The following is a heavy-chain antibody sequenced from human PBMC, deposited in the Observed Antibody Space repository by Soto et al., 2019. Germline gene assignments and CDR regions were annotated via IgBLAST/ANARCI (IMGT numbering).Heavy chain of an antibody. CDR2: INHSGST. J-gene: IGHJ6*02. D-gene: IGHD3-10*01. CDR1: GGSFSGYY. CDR3: ARAGLPSMVRGALTRYYGMDV. Sequence: PSETLSLTCAVYGGSFSGYYWSWIRQPPGKGLEWIGEINHSGSTNYNPSLKSRVTISVDTSKNQFSLKLSSVTAADTAVYYCARAGLPSMVRGALTRYYGMDVWGQGTTVTVSS. V-gene: IGHV4-34*01.